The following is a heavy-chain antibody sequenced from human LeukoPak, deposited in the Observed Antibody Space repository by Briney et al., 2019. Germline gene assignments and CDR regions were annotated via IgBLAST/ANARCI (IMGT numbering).Heavy chain of an antibody. V-gene: IGHV3-49*04. CDR3: TRPKYSGSYGIDY. D-gene: IGHD1-26*01. CDR2: ISSKACGETT. J-gene: IGHJ4*02. CDR1: GFTFGDYA. Sequence: GGSLRLSCTASGFTFGDYAMSWVRQAPGKGLEWVGFISSKACGETTEYAASVKGRFPISRDDSKSIAYLQMNSLKTEDTAVYYCTRPKYSGSYGIDYWGQGTLVTVSS.